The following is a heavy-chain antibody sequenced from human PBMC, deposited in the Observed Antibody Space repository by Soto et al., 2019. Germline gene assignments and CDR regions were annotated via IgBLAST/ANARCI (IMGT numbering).Heavy chain of an antibody. CDR2: IIPIFGTA. J-gene: IGHJ4*02. D-gene: IGHD3-22*01. V-gene: IGHV1-69*06. CDR3: ARDLGRYDSSGEFDY. CDR1: GGTFSSYA. Sequence: SVKVSCKASGGTFSSYAISWVRQAPGQGLEWMGGIIPIFGTANYAQKFQGRVTITADKSTSTAYMELSSLRSEDTAVYYCARDLGRYDSSGEFDYWGQGTLVTVSS.